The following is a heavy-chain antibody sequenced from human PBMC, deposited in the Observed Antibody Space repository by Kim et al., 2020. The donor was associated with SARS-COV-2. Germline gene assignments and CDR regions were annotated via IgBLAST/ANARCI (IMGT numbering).Heavy chain of an antibody. CDR3: ARGRAGVVPSPIMGLGPYYDYYALDV. CDR1: VGSFSGYQ. V-gene: IGHV4-34*01. D-gene: IGHD3-3*01. CDR2: INHNGAT. J-gene: IGHJ6*02. Sequence: SETLSLTCAVYVGSFSGYQWTWIRQSPGKGLEWIGEINHNGATNYNPSLKSRVAISVDTSKNQFSLKVKSVTAGDTAVYFCARGRAGVVPSPIMGLGPYYDYYALDVWGQGTTVRVSS.